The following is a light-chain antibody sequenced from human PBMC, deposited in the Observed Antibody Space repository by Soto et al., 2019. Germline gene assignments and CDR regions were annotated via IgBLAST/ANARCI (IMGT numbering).Light chain of an antibody. CDR2: SYD. J-gene: IGLJ1*01. Sequence: QSVLTQPPSASGTPGQRVTISCSTSSSNLGDNTVNWYQQVPGTAPKLLIYSYDQRPSGVPDRFSGSKSGTSASLAISGLQFEDEADYYCAAWDASLDGYVLGTGTKVTVL. V-gene: IGLV1-44*01. CDR1: SSNLGDNT. CDR3: AAWDASLDGYV.